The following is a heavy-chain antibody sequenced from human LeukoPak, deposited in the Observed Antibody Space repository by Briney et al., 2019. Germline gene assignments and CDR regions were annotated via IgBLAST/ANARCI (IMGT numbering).Heavy chain of an antibody. V-gene: IGHV1-46*01. Sequence: ASVKVSCKASGGTFSSYAISWVRQAPGQGLEWMGIIIPSGGSTGYAQKFQGRVTMTRDTSTSTVYMELSSLRSEDTAVYYCARERGYSYGYYYYYYMDVWGKGTTVTVSS. D-gene: IGHD5-18*01. CDR1: GGTFSSYA. CDR2: IIPSGGST. CDR3: ARERGYSYGYYYYYYMDV. J-gene: IGHJ6*03.